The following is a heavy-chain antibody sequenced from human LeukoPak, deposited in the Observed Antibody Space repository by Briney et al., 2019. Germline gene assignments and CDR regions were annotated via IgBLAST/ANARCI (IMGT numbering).Heavy chain of an antibody. Sequence: SETLSLTCAVSGYSISSGYYWGWIRQPPGKGLEWIGSIYHSGSTYYNPPPKSRVTISVDTSKNQFSLKLSSVTAADTAVYYCARGRDYDYVWGSYRPYYFDYWGQGTLVTVSS. V-gene: IGHV4-38-2*01. CDR2: IYHSGST. CDR3: ARGRDYDYVWGSYRPYYFDY. CDR1: GYSISSGYY. D-gene: IGHD3-16*02. J-gene: IGHJ4*02.